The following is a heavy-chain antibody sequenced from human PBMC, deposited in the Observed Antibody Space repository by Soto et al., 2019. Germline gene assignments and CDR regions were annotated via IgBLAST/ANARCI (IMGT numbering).Heavy chain of an antibody. D-gene: IGHD6-19*01. Sequence: ASVKVSCKASGYTFTGYYMHWVRQAPGQGLEWMGWINPNSGGTNYAQKFQGRVTMTRDTSISTAYMELSRPRSDDTAVYYCARVVQWPYYYYGMDVWGQGTTVTVSS. V-gene: IGHV1-2*02. CDR3: ARVVQWPYYYYGMDV. J-gene: IGHJ6*02. CDR1: GYTFTGYY. CDR2: INPNSGGT.